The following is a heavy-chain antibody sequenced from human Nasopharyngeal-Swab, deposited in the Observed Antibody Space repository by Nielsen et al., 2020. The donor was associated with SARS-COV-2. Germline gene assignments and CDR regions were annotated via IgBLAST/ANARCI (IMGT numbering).Heavy chain of an antibody. D-gene: IGHD1-26*01. CDR2: ISSSSSKS. CDR1: GFTISTNG. Sequence: GGSLRLSCAASGFTISTNGMHWVRQAPGKGLEWLAYISSSSSKSYYADSVKGRFTISRDNPKKSLFLQMKSLRDEDTAVYYCARDVAIVEATLDNWGQGTLVTVSS. CDR3: ARDVAIVEATLDN. V-gene: IGHV3-48*02. J-gene: IGHJ4*02.